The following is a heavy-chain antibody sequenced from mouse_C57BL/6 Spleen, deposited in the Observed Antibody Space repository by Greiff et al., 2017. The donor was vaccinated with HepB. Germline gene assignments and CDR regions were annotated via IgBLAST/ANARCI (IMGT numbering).Heavy chain of an antibody. V-gene: IGHV1-26*01. CDR3: AIITTVVASDY. D-gene: IGHD1-1*01. CDR1: GYTFTDYY. Sequence: EVKLQQSGPELVKPGASVKISCKASGYTFTDYYMNWVKQSHGKSLEWIGDINPNNGGTSYNQKFKGKATLTVDKSSSTAYMELRSLTSEDSAVYYCAIITTVVASDYWGQGTTLTVSS. CDR2: INPNNGGT. J-gene: IGHJ2*01.